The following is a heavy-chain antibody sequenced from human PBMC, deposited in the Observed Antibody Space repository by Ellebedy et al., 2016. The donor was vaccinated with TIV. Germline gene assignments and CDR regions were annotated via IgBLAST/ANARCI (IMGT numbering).Heavy chain of an antibody. CDR1: GGSISSGDYY. J-gene: IGHJ4*02. CDR3: ARGEFSYGSYYFDY. CDR2: IYYSGST. D-gene: IGHD5-18*01. V-gene: IGHV4-30-4*01. Sequence: MPSETLSLTCTVSGGSISSGDYYWSWIRQPPGKGLEWIGYIYYSGSTYYNPSLKSRVTISVDTSTNQFSLKLSSVTAAETAVYYCARGEFSYGSYYFDYWGQGTLVTVSS.